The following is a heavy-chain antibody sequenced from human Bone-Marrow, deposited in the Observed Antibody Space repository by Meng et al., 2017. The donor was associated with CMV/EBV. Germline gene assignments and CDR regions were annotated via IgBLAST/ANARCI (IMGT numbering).Heavy chain of an antibody. CDR3: VAVGVNYDAFDI. D-gene: IGHD6-19*01. V-gene: IGHV1-24*01. CDR1: GYTLTELS. J-gene: IGHJ3*02. CDR2: FDPEDGET. Sequence: ASVKVSCKVSGYTLTELSMHWVRQAPGKGLEWMGGFDPEDGETIYAQKCQGRVTMTEDTSTDTAYMELRSLRSEDTAVYYCVAVGVNYDAFDIWGQGTMVTVSS.